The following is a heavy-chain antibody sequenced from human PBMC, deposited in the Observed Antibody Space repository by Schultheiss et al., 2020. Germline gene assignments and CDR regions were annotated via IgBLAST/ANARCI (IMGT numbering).Heavy chain of an antibody. D-gene: IGHD1-1*01. Sequence: SETLSLTCTVSGGSISSYYWSWIRQPPGKGLEWIGYIYYSGSTYYNPSLKSRVTISVDTSKNQFSLKLSSVTAADTAVYYCANSAYNWNYLDWGQGTLVTVSS. CDR2: IYYSGST. CDR1: GGSISSYY. V-gene: IGHV4-59*08. CDR3: ANSAYNWNYLD. J-gene: IGHJ4*02.